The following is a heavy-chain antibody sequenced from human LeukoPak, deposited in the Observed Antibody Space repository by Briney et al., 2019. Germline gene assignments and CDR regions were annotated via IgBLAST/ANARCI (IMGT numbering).Heavy chain of an antibody. CDR1: GGSFSGYY. V-gene: IGHV4-34*01. D-gene: IGHD6-13*01. J-gene: IGHJ4*02. Sequence: SETLSLTCAVYGGSFSGYYWSWIRQPPGKGLEWIGEINHSGSTNYSPSLKSRVTISVDTSKNQFSLKLSSVTAADTAVYYCAREGIAAAGRKRILDYWGQGTLVTVSS. CDR2: INHSGST. CDR3: AREGIAAAGRKRILDY.